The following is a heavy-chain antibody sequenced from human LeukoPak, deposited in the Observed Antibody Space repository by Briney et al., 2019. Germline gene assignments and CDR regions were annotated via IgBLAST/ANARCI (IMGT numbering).Heavy chain of an antibody. V-gene: IGHV3-21*01. CDR2: ISSSSSYI. CDR3: ARSSEGYCSGGGCYYGLDV. D-gene: IGHD2-15*01. J-gene: IGHJ6*01. Sequence: GGSLRLSCAASGFTFSSYTMNWVRQALGKGLEWVSYISSSSSYIYYADSVKGRFTISRDNAENSLYLQMNSLRAEDTAVYYCARSSEGYCSGGGCYYGLDVWGQGTTVTVSS. CDR1: GFTFSSYT.